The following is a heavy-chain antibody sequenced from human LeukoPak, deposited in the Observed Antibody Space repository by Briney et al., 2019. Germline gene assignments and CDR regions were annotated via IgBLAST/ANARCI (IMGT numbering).Heavy chain of an antibody. V-gene: IGHV3-30*04. CDR3: ARVKGQYYDSSGYYDN. CDR1: GFTFSSYA. J-gene: IGHJ4*02. CDR2: ISYDGSDK. D-gene: IGHD3-22*01. Sequence: QPGRSLRLSCAASGFTFSSYAMHWVRQAPGKGLEWVAVISYDGSDKYYADSVKGRFTISRDNSKNTLYLQMNSLRAEDTAMYFCARVKGQYYDSSGYYDNWGQGTLVTVSS.